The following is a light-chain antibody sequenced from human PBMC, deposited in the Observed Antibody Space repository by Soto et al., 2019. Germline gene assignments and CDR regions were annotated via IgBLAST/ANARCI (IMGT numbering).Light chain of an antibody. CDR2: DAS. CDR3: QHYNYYWT. J-gene: IGKJ1*01. V-gene: IGKV1-5*01. CDR1: QNINNW. Sequence: DIQMTQSPSTLSASVGDRVTITCRASQNINNWLAWYQQKPGKAPKLLISDASNLESGAPSRFSGSGSGTEFTPTISRLQPDDFATYFCQHYNYYWTFGQGTKVEI.